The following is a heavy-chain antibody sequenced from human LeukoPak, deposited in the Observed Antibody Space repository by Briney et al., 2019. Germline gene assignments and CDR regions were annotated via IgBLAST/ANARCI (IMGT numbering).Heavy chain of an antibody. V-gene: IGHV1-24*01. J-gene: IGHJ4*02. CDR2: FDPEDGET. D-gene: IGHD3-22*01. CDR3: ATPDSSGYYFGRVFDY. Sequence: ASVKVCCKVSGYTLTELSMHWVRQAPGKGLEWMGGFDPEDGETIYAQKFQGRVTMTEDTSTDTAYMELSSLRSEDAAVYYCATPDSSGYYFGRVFDYWGQGTLVTVSS. CDR1: GYTLTELS.